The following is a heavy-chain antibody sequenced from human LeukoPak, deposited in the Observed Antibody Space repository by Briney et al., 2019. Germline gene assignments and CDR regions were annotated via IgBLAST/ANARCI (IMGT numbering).Heavy chain of an antibody. J-gene: IGHJ4*02. CDR3: ATTTYYYDSSGSQIDY. CDR2: IIPIFGTA. Sequence: ASVKVSCKASGGTFSSYAISWARQAPGQGLEWMGGIIPIFGTANYAQKFQGRVTITADESTSTAYMELSSLRSEDTAVYYCATTTYYYDSSGSQIDYWGQGTLVTVSS. D-gene: IGHD3-22*01. CDR1: GGTFSSYA. V-gene: IGHV1-69*13.